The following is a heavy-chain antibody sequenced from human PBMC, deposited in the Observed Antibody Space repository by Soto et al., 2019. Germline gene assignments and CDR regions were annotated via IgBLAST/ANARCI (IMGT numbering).Heavy chain of an antibody. CDR1: GYTFTSYG. CDR2: ISAYNGNT. Sequence: QVQLVQSGAEVKKPGASVKVSCKASGYTFTSYGISWVRQAPGQGLEWMGWISAYNGNTNYAQKLQGRVTMTTDTATSTAYMELRSLRSEDTGVYYCASVWGVDKPIWFGPWGQGTLVTVSS. CDR3: ASVWGVDKPIWFGP. D-gene: IGHD3-16*01. V-gene: IGHV1-18*01. J-gene: IGHJ5*02.